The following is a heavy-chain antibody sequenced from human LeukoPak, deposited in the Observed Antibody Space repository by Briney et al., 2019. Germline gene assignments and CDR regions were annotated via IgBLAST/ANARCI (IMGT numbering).Heavy chain of an antibody. CDR2: ISAYNGNT. Sequence: ASVTVSCTASGYTFTSYGISWVRQAPGQGLEWMGWISAYNGNTNYAQKLQARVTMTTDTSTSTAYMELRSLRSDDTAVYYCATGWAAGKRGPNFDYWGQGTLVTVSS. D-gene: IGHD6-13*01. CDR1: GYTFTSYG. V-gene: IGHV1-18*01. J-gene: IGHJ4*02. CDR3: ATGWAAGKRGPNFDY.